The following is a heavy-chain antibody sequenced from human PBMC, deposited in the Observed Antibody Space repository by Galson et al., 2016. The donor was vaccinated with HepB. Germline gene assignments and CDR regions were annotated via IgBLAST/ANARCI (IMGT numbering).Heavy chain of an antibody. Sequence: SLRLSCAASGLTFSSYSMNWVRQAPGKGLEWVSSISSSSSYIYYADSVKGRFTISSDNAKNSLLLQMNSLRVEDTAVYYCARDHRGDIEYYHGMDVWGQGTAVTVSS. V-gene: IGHV3-21*01. CDR2: ISSSSSYI. J-gene: IGHJ6*02. CDR1: GLTFSSYS. D-gene: IGHD3-16*01. CDR3: ARDHRGDIEYYHGMDV.